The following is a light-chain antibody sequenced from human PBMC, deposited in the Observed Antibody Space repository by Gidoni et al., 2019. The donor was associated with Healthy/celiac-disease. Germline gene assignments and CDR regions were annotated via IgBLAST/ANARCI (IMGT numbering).Light chain of an antibody. CDR3: MQALQTPLT. J-gene: IGKJ4*01. CDR2: LGS. V-gene: IGKV2-28*01. CDR1: QSLLHSNGYNY. Sequence: DSVMTPSPLSLPVTPGEPASISCRSSQSLLHSNGYNYLDWYLQKPGQSPQLLIYLGSTRASGVPDRFSGSGSGTDFTLKISRVEAEDVGVYYCMQALQTPLTFGGXTKVEIK.